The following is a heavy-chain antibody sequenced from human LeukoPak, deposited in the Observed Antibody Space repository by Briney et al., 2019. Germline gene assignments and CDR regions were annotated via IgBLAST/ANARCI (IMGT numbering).Heavy chain of an antibody. CDR2: ISYDGSNK. J-gene: IGHJ4*02. CDR3: ARDINGGGLLWFGEPDY. CDR1: GFTFSSYA. D-gene: IGHD3-10*01. V-gene: IGHV3-30-3*01. Sequence: GGSLRLSCAASGFTFSSYAMHWVRQAPGKGLEWVAVISYDGSNKYYADSVKGRFTISRDNSKNTLYLQMNSLRAEDTAVYYCARDINGGGLLWFGEPDYWGQGTLVTVSS.